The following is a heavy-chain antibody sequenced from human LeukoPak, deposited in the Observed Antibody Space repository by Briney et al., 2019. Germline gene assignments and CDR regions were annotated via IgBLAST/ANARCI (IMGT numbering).Heavy chain of an antibody. CDR1: SGSISSYY. J-gene: IGHJ4*02. Sequence: SETLSLTCTVSSGSISSYYWGWVRQPPGKGLEWIGRIYTTGTTHYNPSLKSRVTMSMDTSTNQFSLNLRSMTAADTAVYYCGRQGYTASYYFLDYWGQGTLVAVS. CDR2: IYTTGTT. CDR3: GRQGYTASYYFLDY. V-gene: IGHV4-4*07. D-gene: IGHD1-26*01.